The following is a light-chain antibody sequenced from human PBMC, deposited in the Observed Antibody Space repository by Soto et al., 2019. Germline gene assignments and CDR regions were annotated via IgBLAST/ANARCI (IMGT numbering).Light chain of an antibody. CDR3: HQRGTWPRVT. CDR1: QSISRY. CDR2: DAS. J-gene: IGKJ4*01. Sequence: IVLTQSPATLSLSPGETATLSCRASQSISRYLAWYQQKPGQAPRLLIYDASNRATGIPARFRGGGSETECALTRSSPAPEDFAIYYCHQRGTWPRVTFGGGTKVEIK. V-gene: IGKV3-11*01.